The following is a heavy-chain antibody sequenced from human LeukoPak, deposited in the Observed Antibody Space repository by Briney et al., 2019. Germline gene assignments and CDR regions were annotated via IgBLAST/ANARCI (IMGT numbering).Heavy chain of an antibody. CDR2: IYNSETI. CDR1: GGSINSYY. V-gene: IGHV4-59*01. D-gene: IGHD6-6*01. Sequence: PSETLSLTCTVSGGSINSYYGSWIRQPPGKGLEWIGYIYNSETINYNPSLTSRVTISLDTSKNQVSLKLTSVTAADTAVYYCVRVGGASSILSAFDIWGQGTMVTVSS. CDR3: VRVGGASSILSAFDI. J-gene: IGHJ3*02.